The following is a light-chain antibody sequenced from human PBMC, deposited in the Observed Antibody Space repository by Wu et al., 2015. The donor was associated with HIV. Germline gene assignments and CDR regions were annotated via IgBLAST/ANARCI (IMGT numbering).Light chain of an antibody. Sequence: EIVMTQSPATLSVSPGERATLSCRASQSVSSNLAWYQQKPGQAPRLLIYDASNRATGIPDRFSGSGSGADFSLTISRLEPEDVGVYYCQQYGSSSYTFGQGTKLEIK. J-gene: IGKJ2*01. CDR3: QQYGSSSYT. CDR1: QSVSSN. V-gene: IGKV3-20*01. CDR2: DAS.